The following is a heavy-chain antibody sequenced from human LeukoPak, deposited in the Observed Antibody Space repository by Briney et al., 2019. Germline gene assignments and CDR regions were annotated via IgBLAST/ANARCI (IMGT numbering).Heavy chain of an antibody. CDR1: GGSFSGYY. CDR3: ARGMGRTYYDILTGSNWFDP. Sequence: SETLSLTCAVYGGSFSGYYWSWIRQPPGKGLEWIGEINHSGSTNYNPSLKSRVTISVDTSKNQFSLKLSSVTAADTAVYYCARGMGRTYYDILTGSNWFDPWGQGTLVTVSS. CDR2: INHSGST. V-gene: IGHV4-34*01. D-gene: IGHD3-9*01. J-gene: IGHJ5*02.